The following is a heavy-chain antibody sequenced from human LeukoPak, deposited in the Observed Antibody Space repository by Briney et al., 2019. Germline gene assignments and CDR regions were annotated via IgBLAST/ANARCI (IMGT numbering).Heavy chain of an antibody. CDR1: GYTFTSYG. D-gene: IGHD3-22*01. Sequence: GASVKVSCKASGYTFTSYGISWVRQAPGQGVEWRGWISAYKGKTNHAQTLPGTVTMTTDTSTSTAYMELRSLRSDDTAVYYCARGRGESYYDSSGYYCYFDYWGQGTLVTVSS. CDR3: ARGRGESYYDSSGYYCYFDY. V-gene: IGHV1-18*01. CDR2: ISAYKGKT. J-gene: IGHJ4*02.